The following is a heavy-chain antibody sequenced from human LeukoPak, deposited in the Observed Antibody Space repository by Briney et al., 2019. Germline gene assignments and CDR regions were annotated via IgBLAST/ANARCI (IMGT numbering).Heavy chain of an antibody. Sequence: GGSLRLSCAASGFSLTTYIMHWVRQAPGKGLEWVASSNEDYIDSVKGRFIISRDNSKNTLYLQMNSLRAEDTAVFYCVRETMPPTPHSGAFHIWGQGIMVTVSS. CDR3: VRETMPPTPHSGAFHI. V-gene: IGHV3-30*03. J-gene: IGHJ3*02. CDR2: SNE. D-gene: IGHD2-2*01. CDR1: GFSLTTYI.